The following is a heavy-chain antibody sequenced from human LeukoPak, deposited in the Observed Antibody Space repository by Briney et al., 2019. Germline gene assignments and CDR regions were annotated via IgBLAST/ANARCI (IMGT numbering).Heavy chain of an antibody. V-gene: IGHV3-74*01. Sequence: HSGGSLRLSCAASGFTFSSYWMHRVRQAPGEGLVWVSRINSDGSSTSYADSVKGRFTISRDNAKNTLYLQMNSLRAEDTAVYYCARRAGAYSHPYDYWGQGTLVTVSS. J-gene: IGHJ4*02. CDR1: GFTFSSYW. D-gene: IGHD4/OR15-4a*01. CDR2: INSDGSST. CDR3: ARRAGAYSHPYDY.